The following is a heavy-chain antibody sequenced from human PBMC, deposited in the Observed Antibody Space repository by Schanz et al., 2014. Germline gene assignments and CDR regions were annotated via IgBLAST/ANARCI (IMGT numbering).Heavy chain of an antibody. CDR3: ARDRRRYCSTASCLHDNWFDP. D-gene: IGHD2-2*01. J-gene: IGHJ5*02. CDR1: GGTFSSFG. Sequence: QVQLVQSGPEVKKPGSSVKVSCKASGGTFSSFGINWVRQAPGQGLEWMGRIIPSLGLAKYEQKFQDKVTITADTSTTAAYMELRSLRSDDTDVYYCARDRRRYCSTASCLHDNWFDPWGQGTLVIVSS. CDR2: IIPSLGLA. V-gene: IGHV1-69*04.